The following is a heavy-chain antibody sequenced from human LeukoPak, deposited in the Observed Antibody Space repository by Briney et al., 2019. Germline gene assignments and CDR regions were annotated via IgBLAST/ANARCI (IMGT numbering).Heavy chain of an antibody. Sequence: GGSLRLSCAASGFTFDGYTMNWVRQAPGKGLEWVASISSRSDYIYYADSVRGRFTVSRENAKNSLSLQMNTLRAEDTATYYCARAEASQTAFDFWGQGTLVTVSS. CDR3: ARAEASQTAFDF. V-gene: IGHV3-21*01. D-gene: IGHD2-21*02. CDR1: GFTFDGYT. J-gene: IGHJ4*02. CDR2: ISSRSDYI.